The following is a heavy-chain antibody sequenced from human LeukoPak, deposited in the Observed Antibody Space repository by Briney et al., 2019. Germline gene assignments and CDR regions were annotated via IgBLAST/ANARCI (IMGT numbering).Heavy chain of an antibody. Sequence: GGPLRLSCAASGFTFSRYEMNWVRQAPGKGLEWVSVISGSGDNTHHTDSVKGRFTISRDKSKNTVFLQMNSLRVEDTAVYYCVKARTSGSWLYDAFDFWGQGTMVTVSS. D-gene: IGHD6-25*01. CDR2: ISGSGDNT. CDR3: VKARTSGSWLYDAFDF. J-gene: IGHJ3*01. V-gene: IGHV3-23*01. CDR1: GFTFSRYE.